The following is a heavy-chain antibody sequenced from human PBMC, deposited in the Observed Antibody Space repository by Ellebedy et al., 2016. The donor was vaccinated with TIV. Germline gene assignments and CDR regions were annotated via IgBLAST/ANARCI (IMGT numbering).Heavy chain of an antibody. Sequence: GGSLRLXCAASGFTFSSYGMHWVRQAPGKGLEWVAVIWYDGSNKYYADSVKGRFTISRDNSKNTLYLQMNSLRAEDTAVYYCAKGLFVVPAARNDAFDIWGQGTMVTVS. CDR3: AKGLFVVPAARNDAFDI. V-gene: IGHV3-33*06. CDR2: IWYDGSNK. CDR1: GFTFSSYG. J-gene: IGHJ3*02. D-gene: IGHD2-2*01.